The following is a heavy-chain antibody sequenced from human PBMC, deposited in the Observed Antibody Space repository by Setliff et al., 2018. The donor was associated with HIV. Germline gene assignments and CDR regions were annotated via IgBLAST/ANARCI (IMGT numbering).Heavy chain of an antibody. CDR2: VYPADSNT. CDR1: GYVFSDYW. CDR3: ARQPTDTSGYNNWFDS. J-gene: IGHJ5*01. Sequence: PGESLKISCEVSGYVFSDYWIAWVRQTPGKGLEWMGLVYPADSNTIYSPSFQHQVTISADKSFSTAFLQWSDVKASDTAMYYCARQPTDTSGYNNWFDSWGQGTLVTVSS. D-gene: IGHD3-3*01. V-gene: IGHV5-51*01.